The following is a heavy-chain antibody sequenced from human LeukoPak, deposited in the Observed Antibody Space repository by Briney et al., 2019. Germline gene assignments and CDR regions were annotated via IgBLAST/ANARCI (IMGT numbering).Heavy chain of an antibody. D-gene: IGHD4-23*01. CDR3: ARGFDRGNSFPDDY. V-gene: IGHV3-21*01. CDR2: ISSSSSHI. Sequence: TARGSLRLSCAASGFTFSSYSMNWVRQAPGKGLEWVSSISSSSSHIYYAVSVKGRFTISRDNAKNSMYLQMNSLRAEDTAVYYCARGFDRGNSFPDDYWGQGTLVTVSS. CDR1: GFTFSSYS. J-gene: IGHJ4*02.